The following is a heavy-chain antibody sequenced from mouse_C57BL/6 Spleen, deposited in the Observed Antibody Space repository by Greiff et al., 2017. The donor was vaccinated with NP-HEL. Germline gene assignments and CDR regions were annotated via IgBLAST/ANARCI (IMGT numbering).Heavy chain of an antibody. V-gene: IGHV5-17*01. CDR2: ISSGSSTI. D-gene: IGHD1-1*01. CDR3: ARNFITTVVATIWYCDG. J-gene: IGHJ1*03. Sequence: DVMLVESGGGLVKPGGSLKLSCAASGFTFSDYGMHWVRQAPEKGLEWVAYISSGSSTIYYADTVKGRFTISRDNAKNTLFLQMTSLRSEDTAMYYCARNFITTVVATIWYCDGWGTGTTVTVSS. CDR1: GFTFSDYG.